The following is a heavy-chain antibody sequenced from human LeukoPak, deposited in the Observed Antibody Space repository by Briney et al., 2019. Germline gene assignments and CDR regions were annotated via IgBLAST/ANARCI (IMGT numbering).Heavy chain of an antibody. CDR3: ARPKFCTGGACFFDQ. V-gene: IGHV3-48*01. CDR1: GFTFSSYA. CDR2: ISSGSDTI. J-gene: IGHJ4*02. Sequence: GGSLRLSCAASGFTFSSYAMHWVRQAPGKGLEWVSYISSGSDTIYYADSVKGRFTISRDNAKNSLYLQLNSLRAEDTALYYCARPKFCTGGACFFDQWGQGTLVTVSS. D-gene: IGHD2-8*02.